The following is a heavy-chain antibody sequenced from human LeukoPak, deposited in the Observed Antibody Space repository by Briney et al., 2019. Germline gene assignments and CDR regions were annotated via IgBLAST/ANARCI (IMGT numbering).Heavy chain of an antibody. V-gene: IGHV4-30-4*01. CDR1: GGSISSGDYY. Sequence: SETLSLTCTVSGGSISSGDYYWSWIRQPPGKGLEWVGYIYYSGSTYYNPSLKSRVTISVDTSKNQFSLKLSSVTAADTAVYYCAALTKGSGSYYTWAPSSFIRDDYWGQGTLVTVSS. J-gene: IGHJ4*02. CDR2: IYYSGST. CDR3: AALTKGSGSYYTWAPSSFIRDDY. D-gene: IGHD3-10*01.